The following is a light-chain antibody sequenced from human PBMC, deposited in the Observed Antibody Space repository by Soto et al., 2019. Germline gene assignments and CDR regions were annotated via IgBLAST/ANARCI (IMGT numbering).Light chain of an antibody. Sequence: EIVLTQSPATLSLSPGARATLSCRASQSVSSYLAWYQQKPGQAPRLLIYDASNRATGIPARFSGSGSGTDFTITISSLEPEDFAVYYCQQRRQWPLTFGGGTKVEIK. CDR2: DAS. CDR1: QSVSSY. J-gene: IGKJ4*01. CDR3: QQRRQWPLT. V-gene: IGKV3-11*01.